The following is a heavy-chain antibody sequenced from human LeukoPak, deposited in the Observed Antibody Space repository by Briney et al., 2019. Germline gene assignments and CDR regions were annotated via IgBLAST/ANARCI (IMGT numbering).Heavy chain of an antibody. V-gene: IGHV4-38-2*01. D-gene: IGHD5-12*01. CDR3: ARGKEATHFDY. CDR2: IYTSGST. Sequence: PSETLSLTCAVSGYSISSGYYWGWIRQPPGKGLEWIGRIYTSGSTNYNPSLKSRVTMSVDTSKNQFSLKLSSVTAADTAVYYCARGKEATHFDYWGQGTLVTVSS. CDR1: GYSISSGYY. J-gene: IGHJ4*02.